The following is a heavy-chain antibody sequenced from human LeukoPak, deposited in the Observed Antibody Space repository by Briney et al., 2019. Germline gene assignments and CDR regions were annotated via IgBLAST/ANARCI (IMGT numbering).Heavy chain of an antibody. V-gene: IGHV5-51*01. CDR2: IYPGDSET. CDR1: GYSFTTYW. D-gene: IGHD1-26*01. J-gene: IGHJ5*02. CDR3: ARHPIVGATTSWFDP. Sequence: GESLKISCKGSGYSFTTYWIGWVRQMPGKGLEWMGIIYPGDSETRYSPSFQGQVTISADKSISTAYLQWSSLKASDTAMYYCARHPIVGATTSWFDPWGQGTLVTVSS.